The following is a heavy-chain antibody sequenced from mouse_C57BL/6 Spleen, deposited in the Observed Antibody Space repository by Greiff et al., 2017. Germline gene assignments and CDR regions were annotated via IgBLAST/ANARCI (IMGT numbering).Heavy chain of an antibody. V-gene: IGHV3-6*01. CDR2: ISYDGSN. Sequence: EVQVVESGPGLVKPSQSLSLTCSVTGYSITSGYYWNWIRQFPGNKLEWMGYISYDGSNNYNPSLKNRISITRDTSKNQFFLKLNSVTTEDTATYYCASGSNYGGYWGQGTTLTVSS. CDR3: ASGSNYGGY. CDR1: GYSITSGYY. J-gene: IGHJ2*01. D-gene: IGHD2-5*01.